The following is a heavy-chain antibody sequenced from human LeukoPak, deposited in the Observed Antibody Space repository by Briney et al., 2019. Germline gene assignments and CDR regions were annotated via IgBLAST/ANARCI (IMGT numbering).Heavy chain of an antibody. CDR3: ARDRRVASLDY. CDR2: IYAGGGTT. V-gene: IGHV3-23*01. Sequence: AGGSLRLSCAASGFTFSSYAMSWVRQAPGQGLEWVSGIYAGGGTTYYADSVKGRFTISRDNSKNTLYLQMNSLRAEDTAVYYCARDRRVASLDYWGQGTLVTVSS. D-gene: IGHD5-12*01. CDR1: GFTFSSYA. J-gene: IGHJ4*02.